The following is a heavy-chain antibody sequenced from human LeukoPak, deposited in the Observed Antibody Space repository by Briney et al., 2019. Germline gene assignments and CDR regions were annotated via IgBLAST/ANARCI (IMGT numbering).Heavy chain of an antibody. D-gene: IGHD2-21*02. CDR2: IYYSGST. J-gene: IGHJ6*03. V-gene: IGHV4-59*08. CDR1: GGSISSYY. Sequence: SETLSLTCTVSGGSISSYYWSWIRQPPGKGLEWIGYIYYSGSTNYNPSLKSRVTISVDTSKNQFSLKLSSVTAADTAVYYCARLTSHWDYYYYYMDVWGKGTTVTVSS. CDR3: ARLTSHWDYYYYYMDV.